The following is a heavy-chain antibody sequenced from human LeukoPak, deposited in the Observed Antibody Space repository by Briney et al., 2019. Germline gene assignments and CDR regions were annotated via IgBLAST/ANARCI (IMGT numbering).Heavy chain of an antibody. CDR3: ARDIIPGGGNSAWGAFDI. D-gene: IGHD4-23*01. CDR1: GGSISSGDYY. Sequence: SETLSLTCTVSGGSISSGDYYWSWIRQPPGKGLEWIGYIYYSGSTYYNPSLKSRVTISVDTSKNQFFLKLSSVTAADTAVYYCARDIIPGGGNSAWGAFDIWGQGTMVTVSS. V-gene: IGHV4-30-4*01. CDR2: IYYSGST. J-gene: IGHJ3*02.